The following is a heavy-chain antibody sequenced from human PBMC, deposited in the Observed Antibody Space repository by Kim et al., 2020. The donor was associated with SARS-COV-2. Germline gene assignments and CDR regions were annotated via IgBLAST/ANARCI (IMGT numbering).Heavy chain of an antibody. CDR3: AKAARVSSSRGVYNDY. V-gene: IGHV3-23*01. D-gene: IGHD6-6*01. CDR2: ISGSGGST. Sequence: GGSLRLSCAASGFTFSSYAMSWVRQAPGKGLEWVSAISGSGGSTYYADSVKGRFTISRDNSKNTLYLQMNSLRAEDTAVYYCAKAARVSSSRGVYNDYWGQGTLVTVSS. J-gene: IGHJ4*02. CDR1: GFTFSSYA.